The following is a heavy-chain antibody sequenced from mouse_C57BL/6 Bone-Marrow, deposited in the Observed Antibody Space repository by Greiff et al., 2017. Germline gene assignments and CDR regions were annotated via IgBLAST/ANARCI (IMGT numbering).Heavy chain of an antibody. D-gene: IGHD1-1*01. J-gene: IGHJ2*01. CDR2: IYPGSGST. CDR3: ARDITTVVATCYFDV. V-gene: IGHV1-55*01. CDR1: GYTFTSYW. Sequence: VQLQQSGAELVQPGASVKMSCKASGYTFTSYWITWVKQRPGQGLEWIGDIYPGSGSTNYNAKFKSKATLTVDTSSSTASMQLSSLTSEDSSVDYCARDITTVVATCYFDVWGQVTTLTVSS.